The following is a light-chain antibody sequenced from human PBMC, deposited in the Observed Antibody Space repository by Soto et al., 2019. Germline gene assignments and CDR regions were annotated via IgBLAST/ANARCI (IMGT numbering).Light chain of an antibody. J-gene: IGKJ2*01. CDR1: QHSRKY. CDR3: QQSYIMPYT. V-gene: IGKV1-39*01. CDR2: AAS. Sequence: DIQITPSPLPPSSSFREKSNLSFRSSQHSRKYLNWYQQKPGKVPTVVIYAASNLQGGVPSRFSGSGFGTDSTLTISGLQPEDFATYYCQQSYIMPYTFGQGTKVDI.